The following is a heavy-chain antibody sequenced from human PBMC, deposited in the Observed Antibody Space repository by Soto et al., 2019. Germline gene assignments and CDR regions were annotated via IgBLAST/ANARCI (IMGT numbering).Heavy chain of an antibody. D-gene: IGHD3-10*01. Sequence: SVKVSCKASGGTFSSYAISWVRQAPGQGLEWMGGIIPIFGTANYAQKFQGRVTITADESTSTAYMELSSLRSEDTAVYYCARDYGSGSYYSDYWGQGTLVTVSS. CDR2: IIPIFGTA. CDR1: GGTFSSYA. CDR3: ARDYGSGSYYSDY. V-gene: IGHV1-69*13. J-gene: IGHJ4*02.